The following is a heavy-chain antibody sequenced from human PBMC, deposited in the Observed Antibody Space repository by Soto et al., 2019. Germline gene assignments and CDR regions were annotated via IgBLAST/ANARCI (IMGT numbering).Heavy chain of an antibody. J-gene: IGHJ6*02. V-gene: IGHV3-21*01. D-gene: IGHD2-2*01. Sequence: GGSLRLSCAASGFTFSSYSMNWVRQAPGKGLEWVSSISSSSSYIYYADSVKGRFTISRDNAENSLYLQMNSLRAEDTAVYYCAIDIVVVPAANYYYYGMDVWGQGTTVTVSS. CDR1: GFTFSSYS. CDR2: ISSSSSYI. CDR3: AIDIVVVPAANYYYYGMDV.